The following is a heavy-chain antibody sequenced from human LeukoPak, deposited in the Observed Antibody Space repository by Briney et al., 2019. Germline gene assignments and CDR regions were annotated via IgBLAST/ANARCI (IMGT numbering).Heavy chain of an antibody. Sequence: ASVKVSCKASGYTFTSYGISWVRQAPGQGLEWMGIINPSGGSTSYAQKFQGRVTMTRDTSTSTVYMELSSLRSEDTAVYYCARDPVITMIVVGYYGMDVWGQGTTVTVSS. J-gene: IGHJ6*02. CDR2: INPSGGST. CDR1: GYTFTSYG. CDR3: ARDPVITMIVVGYYGMDV. D-gene: IGHD3-22*01. V-gene: IGHV1-46*01.